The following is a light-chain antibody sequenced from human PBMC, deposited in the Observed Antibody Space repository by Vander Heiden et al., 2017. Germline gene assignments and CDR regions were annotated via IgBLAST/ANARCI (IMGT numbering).Light chain of an antibody. J-gene: IGKJ2*01. CDR2: DAS. CDR3: QQRSDWPPPT. Sequence: EIVLTQSPATLSLSPGERATLSCRASQSVSSYLAWYQQKPGQAPRLLIYDASNRDTGIPARFSGSGYGIDFTLTISSREPEDFAVYYCQQRSDWPPPTFGEGTKLEIK. CDR1: QSVSSY. V-gene: IGKV3-11*01.